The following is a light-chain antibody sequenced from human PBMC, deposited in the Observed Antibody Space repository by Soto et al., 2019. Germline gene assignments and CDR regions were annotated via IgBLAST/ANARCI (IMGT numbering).Light chain of an antibody. V-gene: IGKV4-1*01. J-gene: IGKJ2*01. CDR3: QQYESTPPT. Sequence: DIVMTQSPDSLAVSLGERATINCKSSQSVLYSSNNKNYLAWYQQRPVPPPKLLIYWASTRESGVPDRFSGSGSGTDFTLTITSLQAEDVAVYYCQQYESTPPTFGQGTKLEIK. CDR1: QSVLYSSNNKNY. CDR2: WAS.